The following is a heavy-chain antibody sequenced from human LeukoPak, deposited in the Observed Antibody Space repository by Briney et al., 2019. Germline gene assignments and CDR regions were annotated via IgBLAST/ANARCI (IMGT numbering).Heavy chain of an antibody. CDR1: GFTFTTYW. V-gene: IGHV3-23*01. J-gene: IGHJ4*02. D-gene: IGHD1-7*01. CDR3: AKDLTGTTAN. CDR2: ISGSGGST. Sequence: GGSLRLSCAASGFTFTTYWMHWVRQAPGKGLEWVSAISGSGGSTYYADSVKGRFTISRDNSKNTLYLQMNSLRAEDTAVYYCAKDLTGTTANWGQGTLVTVSS.